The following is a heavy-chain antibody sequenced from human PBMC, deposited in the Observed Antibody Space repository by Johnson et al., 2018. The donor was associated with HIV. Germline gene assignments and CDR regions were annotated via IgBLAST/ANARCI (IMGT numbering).Heavy chain of an antibody. CDR3: ARAIGWVKAGAFDI. CDR1: GFTFSSYA. J-gene: IGHJ3*02. V-gene: IGHV3-30*04. CDR2: MSYDGSNQ. Sequence: QVQLVESGGGVVRPGGSLRLSCAASGFTFSSYAMHWVRQAPGRGLEWVAVMSYDGSNQYYADPVTGRFNISRDNSKNTLYLQMNSLRSEDTAVYYCARAIGWVKAGAFDIWGQGTMVTVST. D-gene: IGHD6-19*01.